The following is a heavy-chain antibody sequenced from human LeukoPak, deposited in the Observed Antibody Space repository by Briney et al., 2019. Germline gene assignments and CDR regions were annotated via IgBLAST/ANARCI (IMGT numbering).Heavy chain of an antibody. D-gene: IGHD3-3*01. Sequence: SQTLSLTCAVSGGSISSGGYSWSWIRQPPGKGLEWIGYIYHSGSTYYNPSLKSRVTISVDTSKNQFSLKLSSVTAADTAVYYCARERSDYDFWSGYIRYGMDVWGQGTTVTVSS. J-gene: IGHJ6*02. CDR3: ARERSDYDFWSGYIRYGMDV. CDR1: GGSISSGGYS. CDR2: IYHSGST. V-gene: IGHV4-30-2*01.